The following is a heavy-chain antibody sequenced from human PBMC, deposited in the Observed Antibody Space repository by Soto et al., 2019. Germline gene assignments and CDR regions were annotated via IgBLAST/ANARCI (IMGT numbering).Heavy chain of an antibody. CDR1: GFSFSGYG. CDR2: ISSDGSNK. D-gene: IGHD3-10*01. J-gene: IGHJ5*02. Sequence: QVQLVEAGGGVVQPGRSLRLSCAASGFSFSGYGIHWVRQAPGKGLEWLGLISSDGSNKYYADSVKGRFTLSSDNSNNTLYLQTNSLRPEDTAVYYCAEDKDHHLVRGWLHPWGQGTLVTVSS. V-gene: IGHV3-30*18. CDR3: AEDKDHHLVRGWLHP.